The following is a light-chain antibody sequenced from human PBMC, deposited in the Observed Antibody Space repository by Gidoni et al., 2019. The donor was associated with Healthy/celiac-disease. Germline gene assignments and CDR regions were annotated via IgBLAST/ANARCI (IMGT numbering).Light chain of an antibody. CDR3: QQYYSTPWT. CDR1: QSILYSSNSKNY. Sequence: DIVLAKSPDSLAVSLGERATIICKSSQSILYSSNSKNYLAWYQQKPGQPPKLLIYWASTRESGVPDRFSGSGSGTDFTLTISSLQAEDVAVYYCQQYYSTPWTFGQGTKVEIK. CDR2: WAS. V-gene: IGKV4-1*01. J-gene: IGKJ1*01.